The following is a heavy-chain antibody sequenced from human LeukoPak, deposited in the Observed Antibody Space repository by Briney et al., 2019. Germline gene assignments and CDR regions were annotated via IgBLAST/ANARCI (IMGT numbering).Heavy chain of an antibody. J-gene: IGHJ6*03. V-gene: IGHV3-21*01. D-gene: IGHD3-9*01. CDR2: ISSSSSYI. Sequence: GRSLRLSCTTSGFTFEDYAMNWVRQAPGKGLEWVSSISSSSSYIYYADSVKGRFTISRDNAKNSLYLQMNSLRAEDTAVYYCARLYYDILTGSYYYYYYMDVWGKGTTVTVSS. CDR1: GFTFEDYA. CDR3: ARLYYDILTGSYYYYYYMDV.